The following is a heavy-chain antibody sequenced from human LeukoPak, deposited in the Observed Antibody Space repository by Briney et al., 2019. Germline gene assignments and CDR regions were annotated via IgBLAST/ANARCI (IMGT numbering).Heavy chain of an antibody. CDR3: ARLYWYYYDNGPGGSDAFDF. D-gene: IGHD3-22*01. V-gene: IGHV7-4-1*02. J-gene: IGHJ3*01. CDR2: INTNTGNP. Sequence: ASAKVSCKASGYTFTNYAMNWVRQAPGQGLEWMGWINTNTGNPTYAQDFTGRFVFSLDTSVSTAYLQISSLKAEDTAVYYCARLYWYYYDNGPGGSDAFDFWGQGTMVTVSS. CDR1: GYTFTNYA.